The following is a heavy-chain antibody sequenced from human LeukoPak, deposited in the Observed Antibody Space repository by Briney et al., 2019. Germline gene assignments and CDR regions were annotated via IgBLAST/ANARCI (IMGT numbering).Heavy chain of an antibody. J-gene: IGHJ4*02. CDR2: IYTSGST. D-gene: IGHD2-21*01. Sequence: SETLCLTCTVSGGSISSYYWSWIRQPAGKGLEWIGRIYTSGSTNYNPSLKSRVTMSVDTSKNQFSLKLSSVTAADTAVYYCARGRIYCGGDCFDYWGQGTLVTVSS. CDR1: GGSISSYY. V-gene: IGHV4-4*07. CDR3: ARGRIYCGGDCFDY.